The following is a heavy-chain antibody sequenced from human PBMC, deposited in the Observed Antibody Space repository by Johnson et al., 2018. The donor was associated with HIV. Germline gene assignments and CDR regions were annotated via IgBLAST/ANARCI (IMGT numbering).Heavy chain of an antibody. D-gene: IGHD3-22*01. Sequence: VQLVESGGGLVQPGGSLRLSCAASGFTFSSYWMSWVRQAPGKGLEWVANIKQDGSEKYYVDSVKGRFTISRDNDKNSLYLQMNSLRAEDTAVYYCARVAYYDSSVYLGVDAFDIWGQGTMVTVSS. CDR1: GFTFSSYW. V-gene: IGHV3-7*01. CDR2: IKQDGSEK. J-gene: IGHJ3*02. CDR3: ARVAYYDSSVYLGVDAFDI.